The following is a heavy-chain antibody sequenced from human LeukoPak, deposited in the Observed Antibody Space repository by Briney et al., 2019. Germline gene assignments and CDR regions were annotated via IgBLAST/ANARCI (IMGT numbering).Heavy chain of an antibody. Sequence: GGSLRLSCAASGFTFSSYWMHWVRQAPGKGLVWVSRIYSDGSGTTYADSVKGRFTISRDNAKNTLYLQMNSLRAEDTAVYYCARGRGGYFDYWGQGTLATVSS. J-gene: IGHJ4*02. CDR2: IYSDGSGT. V-gene: IGHV3-74*01. CDR3: ARGRGGYFDY. D-gene: IGHD6-25*01. CDR1: GFTFSSYW.